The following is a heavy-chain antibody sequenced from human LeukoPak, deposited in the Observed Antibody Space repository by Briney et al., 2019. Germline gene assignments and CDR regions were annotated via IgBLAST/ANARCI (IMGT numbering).Heavy chain of an antibody. V-gene: IGHV4-34*01. CDR2: INHSGST. CDR1: GGSFSGYY. J-gene: IGHJ4*02. Sequence: SETLSLTCAVYGGSFSGYYWSWIRQPPGKGLEWIGEINHSGSTNYNPSLKSRVTISVDTSKNQFSLKLSSVTAADTAVYYCSRGGPSYYYGSGSYYYWGQGTLVTVSS. CDR3: SRGGPSYYYGSGSYYY. D-gene: IGHD3-10*01.